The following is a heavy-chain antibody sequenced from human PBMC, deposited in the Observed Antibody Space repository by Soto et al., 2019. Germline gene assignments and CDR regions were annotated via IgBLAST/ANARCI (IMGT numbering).Heavy chain of an antibody. CDR3: ASEYSSSSRPSYYYYGMDV. V-gene: IGHV3-53*01. CDR1: GFTVSSNY. CDR2: IHSGGST. J-gene: IGHJ6*02. D-gene: IGHD6-6*01. Sequence: GGSLRLSCAASGFTVSSNYMSWVRQAPGKGLEWVSVIHSGGSTYYADSVKGRFTISRDNSKNTLYPQMNSLRAEDTAVYYCASEYSSSSRPSYYYYGMDVWGQGTTVTVSS.